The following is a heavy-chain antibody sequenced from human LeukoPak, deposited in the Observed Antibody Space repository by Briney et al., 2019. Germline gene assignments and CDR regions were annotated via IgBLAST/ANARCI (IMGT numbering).Heavy chain of an antibody. D-gene: IGHD7-27*01. CDR3: ARSLLGYGAFDI. Sequence: GGSLRLSCAASGFTFSSYSVNWVRQAPGKGLEWVSSISSSSGYIYYADPVKGRFTISRDNAKNSLYLQMNSLRAEDTAVYYCARSLLGYGAFDIWGQGTMVTVSS. J-gene: IGHJ3*02. CDR2: ISSSSGYI. V-gene: IGHV3-21*01. CDR1: GFTFSSYS.